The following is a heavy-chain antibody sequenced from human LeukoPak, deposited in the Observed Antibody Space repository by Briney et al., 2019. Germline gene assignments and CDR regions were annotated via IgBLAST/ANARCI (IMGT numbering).Heavy chain of an antibody. CDR1: GFTSSTYA. D-gene: IGHD6-13*01. CDR2: ISASGSNT. Sequence: PGGSLRLSCAASGFTSSTYAMSWVRQAPGKGLEWVSAISASGSNTYHADSMKGRFTISRDTSENTLYLRMYSLRAEDTALYYCARVEPGVAPAGTRGFFDYWGQGTLVTVSS. V-gene: IGHV3-23*01. CDR3: ARVEPGVAPAGTRGFFDY. J-gene: IGHJ4*02.